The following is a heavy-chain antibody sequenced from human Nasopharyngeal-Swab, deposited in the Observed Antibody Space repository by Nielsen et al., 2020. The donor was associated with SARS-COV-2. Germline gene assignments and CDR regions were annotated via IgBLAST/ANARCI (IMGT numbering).Heavy chain of an antibody. Sequence: GGSLRLSCAASGFTLSTYWMHWVRQAPGKGLVWVSRINRDGSSTSYADSVKGRFTISRDNAKNTLYLQMNSLRVEDTAVYYCARETAVAGDYYCDYWGQGTLVAVSS. CDR1: GFTLSTYW. V-gene: IGHV3-74*01. CDR2: INRDGSST. J-gene: IGHJ4*02. D-gene: IGHD6-19*01. CDR3: ARETAVAGDYYCDY.